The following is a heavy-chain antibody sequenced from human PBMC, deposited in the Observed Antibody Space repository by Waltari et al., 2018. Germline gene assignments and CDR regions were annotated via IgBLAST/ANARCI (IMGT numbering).Heavy chain of an antibody. J-gene: IGHJ3*02. CDR2: RWYDGSNK. V-gene: IGHV3-30*18. D-gene: IGHD1-26*01. CDR1: GFTFSSYG. CDR3: AKDMVGANPDAFDI. Sequence: QVQLVESGGGVVQPGRSLRLSCAASGFTFSSYGMHWVRQAPGKGLEWVAVRWYDGSNKDYADSVKGRFTISRDNSKNTLYLQMNSLRAEDTAMYYCAKDMVGANPDAFDIWGQGTMVTVSS.